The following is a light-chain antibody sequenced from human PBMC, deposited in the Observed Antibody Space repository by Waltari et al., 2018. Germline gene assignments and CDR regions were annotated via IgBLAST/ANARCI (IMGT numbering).Light chain of an antibody. V-gene: IGKV4-1*01. Sequence: DIVMTQSPDSLAVSLGERATINCKSSQSIFYSSTNKNYLAWYQQKPGQSPSLLFYWASTRKSGVPDRCSGSGSGTDFTLTISSLQAEDVAVYYCQQYSSAPWTFGQGTKVEIK. CDR1: QSIFYSSTNKNY. CDR3: QQYSSAPWT. CDR2: WAS. J-gene: IGKJ1*01.